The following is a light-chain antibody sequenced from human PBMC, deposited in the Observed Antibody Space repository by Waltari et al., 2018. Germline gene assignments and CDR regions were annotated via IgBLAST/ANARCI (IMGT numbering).Light chain of an antibody. V-gene: IGLV2-23*02. CDR3: CSYAGSWIWV. J-gene: IGLJ3*02. Sequence: QAALTQTTSVSGSPGQSITISCTGSNSDVGNYNLVSWYQKHPGKAPKLIIYEVTNRPSGISDRFSGFKTGNTASLTISGLQAEDEADYYCCSYAGSWIWVFGGGTELTVL. CDR1: NSDVGNYNL. CDR2: EVT.